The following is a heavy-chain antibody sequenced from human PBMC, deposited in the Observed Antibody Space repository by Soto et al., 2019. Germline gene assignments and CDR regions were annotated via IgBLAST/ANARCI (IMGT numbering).Heavy chain of an antibody. CDR2: LYYGGIT. Sequence: SETLSLTCTVSGGSISSSIYYWGWIRHPPGKGLEWIGTLYYGGITFYNPSLKSRVTISVDTSKNQFSLKLSSVTAADTAVYYCARRIAAAGTYYYGMEVWGQGATVTVSS. J-gene: IGHJ6*02. CDR1: GGSISSSIYY. CDR3: ARRIAAAGTYYYGMEV. V-gene: IGHV4-39*01. D-gene: IGHD6-13*01.